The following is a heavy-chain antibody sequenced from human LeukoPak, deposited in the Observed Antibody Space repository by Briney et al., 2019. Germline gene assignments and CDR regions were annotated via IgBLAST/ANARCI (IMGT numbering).Heavy chain of an antibody. CDR3: ARLCSSTSCYPHYYYGMDV. D-gene: IGHD2-2*01. J-gene: IGHJ6*04. V-gene: IGHV1-18*04. Sequence: ASVKVSCKASGYTFTSYGISWVRQAPGQGLEWMGWISAYNGNTNYAQKLQGRVTMTTDTSTSTAYMELRSLRSDDTAVCYCARLCSSTSCYPHYYYGMDVWGKGTTVTVSS. CDR2: ISAYNGNT. CDR1: GYTFTSYG.